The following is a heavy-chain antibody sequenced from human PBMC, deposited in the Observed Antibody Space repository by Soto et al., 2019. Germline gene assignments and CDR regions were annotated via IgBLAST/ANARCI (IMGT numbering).Heavy chain of an antibody. Sequence: PSETLSLTCTVSGGSVSSGSYYWSWIRQPPGKGLEWIGYIYYSGSTNYNPSLKSRVTISVDTSKNQFSLKLSSVTAADTAVYYCASRTYCSGGSCDPFDAFDIWGQGTMVTVSS. V-gene: IGHV4-61*01. CDR2: IYYSGST. CDR1: GGSVSSGSYY. J-gene: IGHJ3*02. D-gene: IGHD2-15*01. CDR3: ASRTYCSGGSCDPFDAFDI.